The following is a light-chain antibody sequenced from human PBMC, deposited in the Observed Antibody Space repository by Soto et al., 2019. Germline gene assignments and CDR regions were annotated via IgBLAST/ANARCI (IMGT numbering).Light chain of an antibody. CDR3: QQYGSSPRT. V-gene: IGKV3-20*01. J-gene: IGKJ1*01. Sequence: EIVLTQSPGTLSLSPRERAPLSCRASQSVSSSYLAWYQQKPGQAPRLLIYGASSRATGIPDRFSGSVSGTDITLTISRLEPEDFAVYYCQQYGSSPRTFGQGTKVDIK. CDR1: QSVSSSY. CDR2: GAS.